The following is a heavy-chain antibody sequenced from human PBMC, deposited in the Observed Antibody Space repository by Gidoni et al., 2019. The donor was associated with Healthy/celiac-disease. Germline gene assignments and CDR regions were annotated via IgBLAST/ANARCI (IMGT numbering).Heavy chain of an antibody. Sequence: QVTLKESGPVLVKPTETLTLTCTVSGFSLSNARMGVSWIRQPPGKALEWLAHILSTDEKSYITSLKSRLTISKDTSKSQVVLTMTNMDPVDTATYYCARSLLYCSSTSCSTGWFDPWGQGTLVTVSS. V-gene: IGHV2-26*01. CDR3: ARSLLYCSSTSCSTGWFDP. D-gene: IGHD2-2*01. CDR1: GFSLSNARMG. CDR2: ILSTDEK. J-gene: IGHJ5*02.